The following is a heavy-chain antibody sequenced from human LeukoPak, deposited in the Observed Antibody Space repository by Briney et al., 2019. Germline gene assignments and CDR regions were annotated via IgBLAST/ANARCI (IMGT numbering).Heavy chain of an antibody. J-gene: IGHJ6*03. CDR3: AISLGHRGNYYYYYYMDV. D-gene: IGHD3-16*01. CDR1: GGSISSYY. Sequence: SETLSLTCTVSGGSISSYYWSWIRKPPGKGLEWIGYIYYSGSTNYNPSLKSRVTISVDTSKNQFSLKLSSVTAADTAVYYCAISLGHRGNYYYYYYMDVWGKGTTVTVSS. CDR2: IYYSGST. V-gene: IGHV4-59*01.